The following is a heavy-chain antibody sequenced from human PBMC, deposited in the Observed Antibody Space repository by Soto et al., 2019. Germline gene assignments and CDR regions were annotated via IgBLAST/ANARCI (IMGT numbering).Heavy chain of an antibody. J-gene: IGHJ6*02. D-gene: IGHD2-2*01. CDR1: GGTFGSYA. CDR3: ARSQGSSTSLEIYYYYYYGMDV. V-gene: IGHV1-69*01. Sequence: QVQLVQSGAEVKKPGSSVKVSCKASGGTFGSYAISWVRHAPGQGLEWMGGIIPIPGTASYAQKFQGRVTIAADESTSKAYMELSSLRSEDTAVYYCARSQGSSTSLEIYYYYYYGMDVWGQGTTVTVSS. CDR2: IIPIPGTA.